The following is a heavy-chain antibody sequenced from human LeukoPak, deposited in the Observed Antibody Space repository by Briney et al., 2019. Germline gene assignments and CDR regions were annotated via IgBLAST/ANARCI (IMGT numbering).Heavy chain of an antibody. CDR3: ATSIAARHPTFDY. CDR2: IYNTWNT. J-gene: IGHJ4*02. Sequence: SETLSLTCTVSGGSISSYYWTWIRQPPGNGLEWIGYIYNTWNTNYNPSLKSRVTISVDTSKNQFSLKLSSVTAADTAVYYCATSIAARHPTFDYWGQGTLVTVSS. CDR1: GGSISSYY. D-gene: IGHD6-6*01. V-gene: IGHV4-59*01.